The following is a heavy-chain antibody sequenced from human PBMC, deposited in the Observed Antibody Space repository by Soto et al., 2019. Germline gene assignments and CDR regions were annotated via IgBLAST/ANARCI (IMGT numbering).Heavy chain of an antibody. CDR2: IYTDGGT. V-gene: IGHV3-53*01. CDR1: ALTACSNS. CDR3: ARDNSMLGAPFQY. J-gene: IGHJ4*02. Sequence: GGSLRLPCAASALTACSNSMSWFRKAPGKGLEWVSLIYTDGGTYYGDSVKGRFTISRDTSKNTLSLQMTSLRADDTAVYYCARDNSMLGAPFQYSCQGTL. D-gene: IGHD3-16*01.